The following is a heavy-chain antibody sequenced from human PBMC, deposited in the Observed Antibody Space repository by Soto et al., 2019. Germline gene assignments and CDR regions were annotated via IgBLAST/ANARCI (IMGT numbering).Heavy chain of an antibody. CDR3: AKHLPRSDGRYDA. D-gene: IGHD1-26*01. CDR2: IHYSGST. V-gene: IGHV4-59*08. CDR1: GGSIRGNY. Sequence: PSETLSLPCIFSGGSIRGNYWSRIRDPPGKGLEWIGYIHYSGSTNYNPSLMSRVTISTDMSKNQFFLKLSSVTAADTAVYYCAKHLPRSDGRYDAWGQGTLVTVSS. J-gene: IGHJ5*02.